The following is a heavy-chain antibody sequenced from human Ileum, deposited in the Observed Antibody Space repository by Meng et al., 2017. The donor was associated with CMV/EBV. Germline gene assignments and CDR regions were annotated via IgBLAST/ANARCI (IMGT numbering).Heavy chain of an antibody. CDR3: VRRRGGGSGWTWFDS. V-gene: IGHV2-5*02. CDR2: IYWDDDK. D-gene: IGHD6-19*01. J-gene: IGHJ5*01. Sequence: VKVFGASTVKPPTPLTLPCPFSGFSRSKKGMGVGWIRQPPGQALEWLALIYWDDDKHYRPSLKSRLAITTDSSKNHVVLIMTNMDPLDTATYYCVRRRGGGSGWTWFDSWGQGILVTVSS. CDR1: GFSRSKKGMG.